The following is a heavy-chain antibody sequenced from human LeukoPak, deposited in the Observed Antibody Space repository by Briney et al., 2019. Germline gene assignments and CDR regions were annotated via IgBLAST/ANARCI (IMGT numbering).Heavy chain of an antibody. Sequence: ASVKVSCKSVGYTFSNYNIHWVRQAPGHGLEWMGVNNPSGGRTTYAQKFQGRVTMTRDTSTSTAYMDLSSLRSDDTAVYYCSRELGGSYFDYWGQGTLVSVSS. CDR2: NNPSGGRT. D-gene: IGHD1-26*01. V-gene: IGHV1-46*01. CDR1: GYTFSNYN. J-gene: IGHJ4*02. CDR3: SRELGGSYFDY.